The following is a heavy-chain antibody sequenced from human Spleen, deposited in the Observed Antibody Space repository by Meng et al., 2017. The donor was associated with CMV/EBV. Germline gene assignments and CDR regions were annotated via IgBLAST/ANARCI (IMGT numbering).Heavy chain of an antibody. V-gene: IGHV3-11*01. J-gene: IGHJ3*01. CDR3: ARDLGSGYCSGSSCHIDVFDV. D-gene: IGHD2-15*01. Sequence: GESLKISCTASGFTFSNDYYMNWIRQAPGKGLEWVSYISGSGTTIYYADSVKGRFTISRDNAKNSLYLQMNSLRADDTAVYYCARDLGSGYCSGSSCHIDVFDVWGQGTTVTVSS. CDR1: GFTFSNDYY. CDR2: ISGSGTTI.